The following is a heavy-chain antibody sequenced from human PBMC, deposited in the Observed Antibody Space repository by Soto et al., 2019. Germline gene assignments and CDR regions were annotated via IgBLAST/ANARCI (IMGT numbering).Heavy chain of an antibody. V-gene: IGHV3-15*07. J-gene: IGHJ6*02. CDR3: TTLGHYYDGSPLDV. D-gene: IGHD3-22*01. Sequence: GGSLRLSCAASGFTFSNAWMNWVRQAPGKGLEWFGRIKSKTDGGATDCAAPVKGRFTISRDDSKNTLYLQMNSLKTEDTAVYYCTTLGHYYDGSPLDVWGQGTTVTVSS. CDR1: GFTFSNAW. CDR2: IKSKTDGGAT.